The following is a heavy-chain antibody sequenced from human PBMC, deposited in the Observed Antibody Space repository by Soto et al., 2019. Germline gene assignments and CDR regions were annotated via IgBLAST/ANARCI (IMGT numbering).Heavy chain of an antibody. D-gene: IGHD2-2*01. CDR2: MNPHSGHT. CDR3: ASDMSTT. V-gene: IGHV1-8*01. J-gene: IGHJ5*02. Sequence: ASVKVSCKASGYTFTSHDINWMRQATGQGLEWMGWMNPHSGHTNYAQKFQGRVTMTRDTSISTAYMELTSLRSEDTAVYYCASDMSTTWGQGTLVTSP. CDR1: GYTFTSHD.